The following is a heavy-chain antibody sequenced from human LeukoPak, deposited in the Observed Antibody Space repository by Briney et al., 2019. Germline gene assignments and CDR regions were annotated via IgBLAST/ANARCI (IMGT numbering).Heavy chain of an antibody. V-gene: IGHV3-48*02. Sequence: GGSLRLSCEASGFTFSSYSMNWVRQAPGKGLDWLSYISSSSATIYYADSVKGRFTISRDNAKKSLYLQMNSLRDEDTAVYYCARGLPAAGTGYFDLWGRGTLVTVSS. J-gene: IGHJ2*01. D-gene: IGHD6-13*01. CDR2: ISSSSATI. CDR1: GFTFSSYS. CDR3: ARGLPAAGTGYFDL.